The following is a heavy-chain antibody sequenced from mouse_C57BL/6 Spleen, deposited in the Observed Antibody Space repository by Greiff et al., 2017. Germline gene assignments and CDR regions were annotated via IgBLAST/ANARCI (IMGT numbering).Heavy chain of an antibody. CDR1: GYTFTDYN. CDR3: ATPYYSNYPWFAD. V-gene: IGHV1-22*01. CDR2: INPNNGGT. D-gene: IGHD2-5*01. Sequence: VQLQQSGPELVKPGASVKMSCKASGYTFTDYNMHWVKQSHGKSLEWIGYINPNNGGTSYNQKFKGKATLTVNKSSSTAYMELRSLTSEDSAVYYCATPYYSNYPWFADWGQGTLVTVAA. J-gene: IGHJ3*01.